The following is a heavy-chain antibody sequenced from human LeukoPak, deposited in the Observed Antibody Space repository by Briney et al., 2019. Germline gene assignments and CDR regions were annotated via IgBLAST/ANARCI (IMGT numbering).Heavy chain of an antibody. CDR3: AREPYDSSGYHSEYFDY. J-gene: IGHJ4*02. V-gene: IGHV3-48*03. D-gene: IGHD3-22*01. CDR2: ISSSGSTI. CDR1: GFTFSSYE. Sequence: PGGSLRLSCAASGFTFSSYEMNWVRQAPGKGLEWVSYISSSGSTIYYADSVKSRFTISRDNAKNSLYLQMNSLRAEDAAVYYCAREPYDSSGYHSEYFDYWGQGTLVTVSS.